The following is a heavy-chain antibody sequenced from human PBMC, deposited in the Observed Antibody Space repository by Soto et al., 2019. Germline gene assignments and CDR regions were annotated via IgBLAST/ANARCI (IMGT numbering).Heavy chain of an antibody. CDR3: ARDGYVLAF. Sequence: SETLSLTCTVAGGSISSYYGSWIRQPPGKGLEWIGYIYYSGSTNYNPSLKCRVTISVDTSKDQFSLKLSSVTAADTAVYYCARDGYVLAFWAQGTTVPVSS. J-gene: IGHJ6*02. V-gene: IGHV4-59*01. CDR1: GGSISSYY. CDR2: IYYSGST. D-gene: IGHD3-16*01.